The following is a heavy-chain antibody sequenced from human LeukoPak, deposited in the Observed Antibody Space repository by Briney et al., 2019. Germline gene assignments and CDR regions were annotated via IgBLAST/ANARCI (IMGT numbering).Heavy chain of an antibody. V-gene: IGHV4-38-2*02. J-gene: IGHJ4*02. D-gene: IGHD3-10*01. CDR1: DYSISNGYY. Sequence: PSETLSLTCTVSDYSISNGYYWGWIRQPPGKGLEWIGSIYYSGSTYYNPPLKSRVTISVDTSKNQFSLKLSSVTAADTAVYYCASTLLHYYYGSGSYYQFDYWGQGTLVTVSS. CDR3: ASTLLHYYYGSGSYYQFDY. CDR2: IYYSGST.